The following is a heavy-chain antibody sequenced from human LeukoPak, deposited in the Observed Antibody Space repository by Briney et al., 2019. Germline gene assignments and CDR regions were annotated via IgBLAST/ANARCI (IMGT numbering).Heavy chain of an antibody. D-gene: IGHD4-17*01. V-gene: IGHV4-38-2*01. Sequence: SEALSLTCAVSGYSISSGYYWGWIRQPPGKGLEWIGSIHHSGTAYYNPSLKSRVTISVDTSKNQFSLNLSSVTAADTAVYYCARPFKVASVTLGLDLWRQGPLVTVSS. CDR2: IHHSGTA. CDR3: ARPFKVASVTLGLDL. J-gene: IGHJ4*02. CDR1: GYSISSGYY.